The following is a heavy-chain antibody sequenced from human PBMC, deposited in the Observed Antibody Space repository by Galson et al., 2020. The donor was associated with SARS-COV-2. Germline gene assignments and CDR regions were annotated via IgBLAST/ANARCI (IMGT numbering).Heavy chain of an antibody. V-gene: IGHV3-33*01. CDR2: VWSDGSYQ. J-gene: IGHJ2*01. CDR1: GFTFSSHG. D-gene: IGHD2-15*01. Sequence: GGSLRLSCAASGFTFSSHGMHWVRQATGKGLEWVAIVWSDGSYQYYVDSVKGRFIISRDNSKNTLYLQMTSLRAEDTAVYYCVRDGAEDYFCSWRDFDLWGRGTLVTVSS. CDR3: VRDGAEDYFCSWRDFDL.